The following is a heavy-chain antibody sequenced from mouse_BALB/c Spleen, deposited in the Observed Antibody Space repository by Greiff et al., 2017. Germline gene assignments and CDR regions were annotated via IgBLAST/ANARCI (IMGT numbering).Heavy chain of an antibody. J-gene: IGHJ4*01. CDR1: GFTFSSYA. D-gene: IGHD6-1*01. CDR2: ISSGGST. Sequence: EEHLVESGGGLVKPGGSLKLSCAASGFTFSSYAMSWVRQTPEKRLEWVASISSGGSTYYPDSVKGRFTISRDNARNILYLQMSSLRSEDTAMYYCARGSAYYAMDYWGQGTSVTVSS. V-gene: IGHV5-6-5*01. CDR3: ARGSAYYAMDY.